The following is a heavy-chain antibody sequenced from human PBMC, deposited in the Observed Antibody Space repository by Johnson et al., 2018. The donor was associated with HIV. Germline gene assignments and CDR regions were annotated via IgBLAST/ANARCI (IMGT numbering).Heavy chain of an antibody. CDR3: ASGWGIVVSDAFDI. Sequence: QVPLVVSGGNLFKPGGSLRLSCAASGFTFSDYYMSWIRQAPGKVLEWISYISSSGSTIYYAYSVKGRFTISRDNAKNSLYLQMNSLRAEDTAVYYCASGWGIVVSDAFDIWGQGTMVTVSS. V-gene: IGHV3-11*04. J-gene: IGHJ3*02. CDR2: ISSSGSTI. CDR1: GFTFSDYY. D-gene: IGHD6-19*01.